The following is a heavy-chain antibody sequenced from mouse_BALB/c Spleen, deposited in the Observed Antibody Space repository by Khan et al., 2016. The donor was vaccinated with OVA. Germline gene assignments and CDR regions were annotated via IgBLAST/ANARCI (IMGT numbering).Heavy chain of an antibody. CDR2: IWAGGST. J-gene: IGHJ3*01. CDR1: GFSLTTYG. CDR3: ARAYYYGAWFAY. Sequence: QVQLKESGPGLVAPSQSLSITCTVSGFSLTTYGVHWVRQPPGKGLEWLGVIWAGGSTNYNSALMSRLSISKDNPKSPAVLKMNSLQTDDTAMYYCARAYYYGAWFAYWGQGTLVTVSA. D-gene: IGHD1-1*01. V-gene: IGHV2-9*02.